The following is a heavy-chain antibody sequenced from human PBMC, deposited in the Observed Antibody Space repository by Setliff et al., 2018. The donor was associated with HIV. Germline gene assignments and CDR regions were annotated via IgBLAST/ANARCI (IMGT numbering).Heavy chain of an antibody. Sequence: SETLSLTCTVSGGSVGSSSYYWAWIRQPPGKGLEWIGSIYYTGNTKYNPSLESRVTFSIDTSENQFSLRLASVTAADTAIYYCARATAMVFDYWGQGTLVTVSS. V-gene: IGHV4-39*07. CDR3: ARATAMVFDY. CDR2: IYYTGNT. D-gene: IGHD5-18*01. J-gene: IGHJ4*02. CDR1: GGSVGSSSYY.